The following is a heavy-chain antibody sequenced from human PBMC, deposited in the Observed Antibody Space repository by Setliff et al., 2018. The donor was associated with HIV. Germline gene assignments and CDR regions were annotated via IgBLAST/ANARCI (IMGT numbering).Heavy chain of an antibody. J-gene: IGHJ4*02. CDR3: ARVALPGITPLRHFDY. D-gene: IGHD3-10*01. Sequence: ASVKVSCKASGYTFLTYGISWVRQAPGHGLEWMGWISPYNGHTNYAQNFQGRVTMTTDTSTSRAYMELRSLRSDDTAAYFCARVALPGITPLRHFDYWGQGTLVTVSS. CDR2: ISPYNGHT. V-gene: IGHV1-18*01. CDR1: GYTFLTYG.